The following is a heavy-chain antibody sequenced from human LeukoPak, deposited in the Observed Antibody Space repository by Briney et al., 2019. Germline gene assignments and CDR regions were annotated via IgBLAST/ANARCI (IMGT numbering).Heavy chain of an antibody. CDR2: ISWNSGSI. CDR1: GFTFDDYA. J-gene: IGHJ4*02. D-gene: IGHD2-21*02. Sequence: GRSLRLSCAASGFTFDDYAMHWVRQAPGKGLEWVSGISWNSGSIGYADSVKGRFTISRDNAKNSLYLQMNSLKTEDTAVYYCTTDPTEDIVVVTATDYWGQGTLVTVSS. V-gene: IGHV3-9*01. CDR3: TTDPTEDIVVVTATDY.